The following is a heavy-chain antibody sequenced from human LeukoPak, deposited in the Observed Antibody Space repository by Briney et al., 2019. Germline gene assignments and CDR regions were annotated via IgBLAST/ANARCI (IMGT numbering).Heavy chain of an antibody. CDR2: IYYSGST. Sequence: SETLSLTCTVSGGSISSYYWSWIRQPPGKGLEWIGYIYYSGSTNYNPSLKSRVTISVDTSKNQFSLKLSSVTAADTAVYYCARHNGSGWYGLRGWFDPWGQGTLVTVSS. CDR1: GGSISSYY. V-gene: IGHV4-59*08. CDR3: ARHNGSGWYGLRGWFDP. J-gene: IGHJ5*02. D-gene: IGHD6-19*01.